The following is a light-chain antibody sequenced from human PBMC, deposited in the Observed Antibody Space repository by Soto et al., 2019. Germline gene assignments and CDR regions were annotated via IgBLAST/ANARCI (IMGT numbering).Light chain of an antibody. CDR2: DVF. CDR3: RSYAGTYSHYV. V-gene: IGLV2-11*01. CDR1: SSDVVGYKF. Sequence: QSPLGLPRYVSGSPGQSGSISCTANSSDVVGYKFVSWYQHHPGKAPKLLIYDVFKRPSGVPDRFSGSKYGYTASLTISGLQAEDESEYYCRSYAGTYSHYVFGTGTKVTVL. J-gene: IGLJ1*01.